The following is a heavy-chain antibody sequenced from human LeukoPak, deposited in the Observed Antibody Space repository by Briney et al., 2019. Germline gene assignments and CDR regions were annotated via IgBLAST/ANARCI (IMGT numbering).Heavy chain of an antibody. CDR3: TYDNSPGGLEY. CDR2: IFGKNGAK. J-gene: IGHJ4*02. CDR1: GFTFNDYA. V-gene: IGHV3-9*01. Sequence: GGSLRLSCAASGFTFNDYAMHWVLQAPGKGLEWVSGIFGKNGAKGHADSVKGRFTISRDNANNSLYLQMNSLRPDDTALYYCTYDNSPGGLEYWGQGTLVTVSS. D-gene: IGHD2-8*02.